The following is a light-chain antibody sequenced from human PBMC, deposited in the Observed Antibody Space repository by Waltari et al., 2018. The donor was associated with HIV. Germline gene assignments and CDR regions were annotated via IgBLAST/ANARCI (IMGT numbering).Light chain of an antibody. CDR2: GTS. Sequence: ETVLTQSPGTVSLSPGERVTLSCRASQSVSSNFLAWYQQKAGQAPRLLSAGTSSRAAGIPDRFSGSGSGTDFTLSISRLEPEDVAVYYCQQYGSFPQTFGQGSKVEIK. CDR1: QSVSSNF. CDR3: QQYGSFPQT. J-gene: IGKJ1*01. V-gene: IGKV3-20*01.